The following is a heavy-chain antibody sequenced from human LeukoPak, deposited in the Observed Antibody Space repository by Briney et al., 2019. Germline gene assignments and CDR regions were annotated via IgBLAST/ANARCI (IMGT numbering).Heavy chain of an antibody. CDR2: ISSTSSYI. CDR3: ARDPLKRAFDI. J-gene: IGHJ3*02. Sequence: PGGSLRLSCAASGFTFSSYSMNWVRQAPGKGLEWVSSISSTSSYIYYADSLKGRFTISRDNAKNLLYLQMNSLRAEDTAVYYCARDPLKRAFDIWGQGTMVTVSS. V-gene: IGHV3-21*01. CDR1: GFTFSSYS.